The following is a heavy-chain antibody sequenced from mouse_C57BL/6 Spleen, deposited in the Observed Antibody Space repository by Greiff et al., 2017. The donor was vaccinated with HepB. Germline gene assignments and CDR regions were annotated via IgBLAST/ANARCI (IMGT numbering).Heavy chain of an antibody. Sequence: QVQLQQPGAELVKPGASVKLSCKASGYTFNSYWMHWVKQRPGQGLEWIGMIHPNSGSTNYNEKFKIKATLTVDKSSSTAYMQLSSLTSEDSAVYYCATAYYSNFAWFAYWGQGTLVTVSA. CDR2: IHPNSGST. CDR1: GYTFNSYW. J-gene: IGHJ3*01. D-gene: IGHD2-5*01. V-gene: IGHV1-64*01. CDR3: ATAYYSNFAWFAY.